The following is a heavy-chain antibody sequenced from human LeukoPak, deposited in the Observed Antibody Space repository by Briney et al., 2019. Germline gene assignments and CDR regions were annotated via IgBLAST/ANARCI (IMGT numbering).Heavy chain of an antibody. V-gene: IGHV4-59*01. CDR3: TRDGSSRSLAT. CDR1: GGSISNYY. D-gene: IGHD6-6*01. Sequence: SETLSLTCTVSGGSISNYYWCWIRQPPGQGLEWLGYFYQNGNTNYNPSLKSRVTISVDTSNNQFSLRLNSVTTADTAVYFCTRDGSSRSLATWGQGTLVTVSS. CDR2: FYQNGNT. J-gene: IGHJ5*02.